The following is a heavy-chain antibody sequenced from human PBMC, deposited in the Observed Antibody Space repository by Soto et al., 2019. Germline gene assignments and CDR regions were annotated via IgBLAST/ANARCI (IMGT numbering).Heavy chain of an antibody. CDR1: GYTLTELS. J-gene: IGHJ4*02. CDR2: FDPEDGET. V-gene: IGHV1-24*01. Sequence: ASVKVSCKVSGYTLTELSMHWVRQAPGKGLEWMGGFDPEDGETIYAQKFQGRVTMTEDTSTDTAFMELSSLISVDTAVYYCATVYLVFRFDYWGQGTLVTVSS. CDR3: ATVYLVFRFDY. D-gene: IGHD3-16*01.